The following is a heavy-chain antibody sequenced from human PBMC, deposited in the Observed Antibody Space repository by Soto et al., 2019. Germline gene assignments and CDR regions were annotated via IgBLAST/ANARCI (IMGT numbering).Heavy chain of an antibody. V-gene: IGHV3-30*18. CDR2: ISYDGSNK. CDR1: GFTFSSYG. Sequence: VGSLRLSCAASGFTFSSYGMHWVRQAPGKGLEWVAVISYDGSNKYYADSVKGRFTISRDNSKNTLYLQMNSLRAEDTAVYYCAKDRDGYNFFDYWGQGTLVTVSS. J-gene: IGHJ4*02. CDR3: AKDRDGYNFFDY. D-gene: IGHD5-12*01.